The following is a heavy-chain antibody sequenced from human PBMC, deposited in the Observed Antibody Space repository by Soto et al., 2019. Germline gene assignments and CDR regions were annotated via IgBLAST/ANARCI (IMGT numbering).Heavy chain of an antibody. J-gene: IGHJ4*02. CDR2: IYWDDSK. V-gene: IGHV2-5*02. Sequence: QITLKESGPTLVIPTQTLRLTCTFSGFSLSTNGVGVGWIRQPPGKALEWLALIYWDDSKEYSPSLKSRLTITKDTSRNQVVLTMTNMDPVDTATYYCAKKGGGDYILGYWGQGTLVTVSS. CDR3: AKKGGGDYILGY. D-gene: IGHD4-17*01. CDR1: GFSLSTNGVG.